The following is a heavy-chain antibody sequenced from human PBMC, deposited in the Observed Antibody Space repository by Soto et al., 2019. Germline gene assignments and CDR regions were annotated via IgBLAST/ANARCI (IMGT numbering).Heavy chain of an antibody. CDR2: IYYSGST. Sequence: QVQLQESGPGLVKPSETLSLTCTVSGGPISSYYWSWIRQPPGKGLEWIGYIYYSGSTNYNPSLKSRVTISVDTSKNQFSLKLSSVTAADTAVYYCARLLVGLDPWGQGTLVTVSS. CDR3: ARLLVGLDP. J-gene: IGHJ5*02. V-gene: IGHV4-59*08. CDR1: GGPISSYY. D-gene: IGHD1-26*01.